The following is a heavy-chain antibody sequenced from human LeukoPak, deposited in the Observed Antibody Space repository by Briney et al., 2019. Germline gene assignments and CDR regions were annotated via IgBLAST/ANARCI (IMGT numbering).Heavy chain of an antibody. D-gene: IGHD1-26*01. V-gene: IGHV1-18*01. J-gene: IGHJ5*02. CDR2: ISAYNGNT. CDR3: ARVRVGGTANWFDP. CDR1: GYTFTTYG. Sequence: GASVKVSCKTSGYTFTTYGIDWVRQAPGQGLEWMGWISAYNGNTKYAQKFQGRVTVTTDTSTRTAYMELSRLRSDDTAVYYCARVRVGGTANWFDPWGQGTLVTVSS.